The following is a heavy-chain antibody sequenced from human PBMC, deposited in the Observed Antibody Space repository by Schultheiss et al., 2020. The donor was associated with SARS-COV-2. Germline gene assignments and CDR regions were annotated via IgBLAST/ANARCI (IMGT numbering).Heavy chain of an antibody. CDR2: INHSGST. D-gene: IGHD2-2*01. V-gene: IGHV4-34*01. CDR1: GGSFSGYY. Sequence: SETLSLTCAVYGGSFSGYYWSWIRQPPGKGLEWIGEINHSGSTNYNPSLKSRVTISVDTSKNQFSLKLSSVTAADTAVYYCARGAVCSSTSCHDYYYYGMDVWGQGTTVTVAS. J-gene: IGHJ6*02. CDR3: ARGAVCSSTSCHDYYYYGMDV.